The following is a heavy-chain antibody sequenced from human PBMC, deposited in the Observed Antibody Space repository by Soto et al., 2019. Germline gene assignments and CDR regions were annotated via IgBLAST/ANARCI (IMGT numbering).Heavy chain of an antibody. CDR3: ARGWSSSWPEDAFDI. Sequence: GSLRLSCAASGFTFSSYSMNWVRQAPGKGLEWVSSISSSSSYIYYADSVKGRFTISRDNAKNSLYLQMNSLRAEDTAVYYCARGWSSSWPEDAFDIWGQGTMVTVSS. V-gene: IGHV3-21*01. J-gene: IGHJ3*02. D-gene: IGHD6-13*01. CDR2: ISSSSSYI. CDR1: GFTFSSYS.